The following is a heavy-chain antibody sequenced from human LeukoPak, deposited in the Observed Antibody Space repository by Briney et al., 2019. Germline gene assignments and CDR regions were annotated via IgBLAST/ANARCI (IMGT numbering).Heavy chain of an antibody. CDR1: GFTFSSYA. D-gene: IGHD6-13*01. J-gene: IGHJ4*02. V-gene: IGHV3-23*01. Sequence: RGYLRLYCAASGFTFSSYAMSWVRQAPGKGLEWVSAISGSGGSTYYADSVKGRFTISRDNSKNTLYLQMNSLRAEDTAVYYCAKDFWSRGSSWYGSLDYWGQGTLVTVPS. CDR3: AKDFWSRGSSWYGSLDY. CDR2: ISGSGGST.